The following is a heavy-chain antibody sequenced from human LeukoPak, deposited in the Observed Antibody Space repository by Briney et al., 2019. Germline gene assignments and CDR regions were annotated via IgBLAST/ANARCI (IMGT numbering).Heavy chain of an antibody. CDR3: ARRRIVAANYFDY. Sequence: SETLSLTCAVSGGSISSGGYSWSWIRQPPGKGLEWIGYIYYSGSTYYNPSLKSRVTISVDTSKNQFSLKLSSVTAADTAVYYCARRRIVAANYFDYWGQGTLVTVSS. CDR2: IYYSGST. CDR1: GGSISSGGYS. J-gene: IGHJ4*02. D-gene: IGHD5-12*01. V-gene: IGHV4-30-4*07.